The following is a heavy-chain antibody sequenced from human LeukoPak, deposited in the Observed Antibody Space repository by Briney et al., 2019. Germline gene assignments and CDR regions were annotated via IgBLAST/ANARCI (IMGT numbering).Heavy chain of an antibody. CDR3: ATNNPGYGYRFDY. CDR1: GGSISSGDYY. Sequence: SETLSLTCTVSGGSISSGDYYWSWIRQPPGKGLEWIGYIYYSGSTYYNPSLKSRVTISVDTSKNQFSLKLSSVTAADTAVYYCATNNPGYGYRFDYWGQGTLVTVSS. J-gene: IGHJ4*02. CDR2: IYYSGST. D-gene: IGHD5-18*01. V-gene: IGHV4-30-4*08.